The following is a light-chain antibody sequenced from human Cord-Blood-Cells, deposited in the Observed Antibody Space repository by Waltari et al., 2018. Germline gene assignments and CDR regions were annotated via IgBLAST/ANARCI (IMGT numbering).Light chain of an antibody. CDR2: EVS. CDR3: SSYAGSNNV. Sequence: SALTQPPSASGSPGQSVTNSCTGTSSDVGGYNYVSWYQQHPGKAPKLMIYEVSKRPSGVPDRFSGSKSGNTASLTVSGLQAEDEADYYCSSYAGSNNVFGTGTKVTVL. V-gene: IGLV2-8*01. CDR1: SSDVGGYNY. J-gene: IGLJ1*01.